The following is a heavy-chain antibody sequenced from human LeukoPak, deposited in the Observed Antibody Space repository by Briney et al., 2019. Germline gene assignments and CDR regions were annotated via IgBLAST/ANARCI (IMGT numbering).Heavy chain of an antibody. V-gene: IGHV1-2*02. D-gene: IGHD3-16*02. CDR3: ARDKLGLGELSLYDE. CDR2: MNPNSGGT. J-gene: IGHJ4*02. Sequence: ASVKVSCKASGYTFTSSYMHWVRQAPGQGLEWMGWMNPNSGGTKYTRKFQGRVTMTRDTSISTAYMELSRLTSDDTAMYYCARDKLGLGELSLYDEWGQGTQVTVSS. CDR1: GYTFTSSY.